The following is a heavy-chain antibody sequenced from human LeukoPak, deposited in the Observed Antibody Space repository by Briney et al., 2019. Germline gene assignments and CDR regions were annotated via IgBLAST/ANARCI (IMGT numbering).Heavy chain of an antibody. D-gene: IGHD3-22*01. J-gene: IGHJ4*02. CDR3: ARDSLYYYDSSGFDY. CDR1: GYTFTSYY. Sequence: ASVKVSCEASGYTFTSYYMHWVRQAPGQGLEWMGIINPSGGSTSYAQKFQGRVTMTRDTSTSTVYMELSSLRSEDTAVYYCARDSLYYYDSSGFDYWGQGTLVTVSS. CDR2: INPSGGST. V-gene: IGHV1-46*01.